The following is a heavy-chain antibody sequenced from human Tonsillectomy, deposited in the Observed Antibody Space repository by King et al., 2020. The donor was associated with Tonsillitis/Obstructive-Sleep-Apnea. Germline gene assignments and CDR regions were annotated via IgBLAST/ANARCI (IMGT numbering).Heavy chain of an antibody. CDR3: ARARDYYDDSGSHDWFDP. J-gene: IGHJ5*02. D-gene: IGHD3-22*01. CDR1: GGSISSGGYY. CDR2: IYYSGIT. V-gene: IGHV4-31*03. Sequence: QGPLQEWGPGLVKPSQTLSLTCTVSGGSISSGGYYWSWIRQHPGKGLEWIGYIYYSGITYYNPSLKSRVAMSIDTSKNQFSLNLSSVTAADTAVYYCARARDYYDDSGSHDWFDPWGQGTRVTVSP.